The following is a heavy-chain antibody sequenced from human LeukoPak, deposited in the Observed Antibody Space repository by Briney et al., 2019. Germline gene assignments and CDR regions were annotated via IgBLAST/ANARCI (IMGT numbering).Heavy chain of an antibody. D-gene: IGHD5-24*01. J-gene: IGHJ4*02. V-gene: IGHV1-18*01. CDR3: VTDPYTTTDDNNFEPQGAY. Sequence: ASVKVSCKASGYTFTSYGISWVRQAPGQGLEWMGWISAYNGNTNYAQKLQGRVTMTTDTSTSTACMELRSLRSDDTAVYYCVTDPYTTTDDNNFEPQGAYWGQGTLVTVSS. CDR1: GYTFTSYG. CDR2: ISAYNGNT.